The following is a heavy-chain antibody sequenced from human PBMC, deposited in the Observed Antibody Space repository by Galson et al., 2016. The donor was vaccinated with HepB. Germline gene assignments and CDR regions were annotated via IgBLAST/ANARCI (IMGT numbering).Heavy chain of an antibody. Sequence: SLRLSCAASGFTLSSYVMSWVRQAPGKGLEWVAAIHGAAGVTFYADSVKGRFTISRDNSKNTLYLQMNSLSAEDTAVYYCAKVFAVGFWCSYDYWGQGTLVTVSS. D-gene: IGHD2-21*01. V-gene: IGHV3-23*01. CDR2: IHGAAGVT. J-gene: IGHJ4*02. CDR3: AKVFAVGFWCSYDY. CDR1: GFTLSSYV.